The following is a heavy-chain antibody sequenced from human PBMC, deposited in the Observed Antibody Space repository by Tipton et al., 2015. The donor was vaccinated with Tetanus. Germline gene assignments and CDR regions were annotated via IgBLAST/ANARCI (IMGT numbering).Heavy chain of an antibody. CDR2: ISSSSSYI. CDR1: GFTFSSYS. Sequence: SLRLSCAASGFTFSSYSMNWVRQAPGKGLEWVSSISSSSSYIYYADSVKGRFTISRDNAKNSLYLQMNSLRAEDTAVYYCARDLMTTVTPSYYYGMDVWGQGTTVTVSS. CDR3: ARDLMTTVTPSYYYGMDV. V-gene: IGHV3-21*01. J-gene: IGHJ6*02. D-gene: IGHD4-17*01.